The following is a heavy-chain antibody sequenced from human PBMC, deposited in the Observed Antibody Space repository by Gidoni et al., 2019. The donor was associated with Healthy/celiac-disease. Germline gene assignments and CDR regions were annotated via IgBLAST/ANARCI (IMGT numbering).Heavy chain of an antibody. CDR2: IYHSGSK. J-gene: IGHJ4*01. Sequence: GKLQESGPGLGKPAGTRSLTCAGSGGAISSRNWWSWVRQPPGKGLEWIGEIYHSGSKNYNPFLKSRVTISVAKSTTQFSLKLRSVTSADTAVYYCAGGPYYYDRSGYERGYYFDYWG. D-gene: IGHD3-22*01. CDR3: AGGPYYYDRSGYERGYYFDY. CDR1: GGAISSRNW. V-gene: IGHV4-4*02.